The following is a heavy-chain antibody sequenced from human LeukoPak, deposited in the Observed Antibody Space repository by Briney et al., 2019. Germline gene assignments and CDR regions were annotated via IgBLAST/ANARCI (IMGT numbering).Heavy chain of an antibody. CDR1: GGSISGYY. CDR2: IISTGSS. Sequence: SETLTLTCTVSGGSISGYYWRWIRQPPGKGLEWIGCIISTGSSNSYPSLKGQVTISVDTSKNQVYLKLSSETAADTAVYYCARGERLGLDYWGQGTLVTVSS. D-gene: IGHD3-9*01. J-gene: IGHJ4*02. V-gene: IGHV4-59*01. CDR3: ARGERLGLDY.